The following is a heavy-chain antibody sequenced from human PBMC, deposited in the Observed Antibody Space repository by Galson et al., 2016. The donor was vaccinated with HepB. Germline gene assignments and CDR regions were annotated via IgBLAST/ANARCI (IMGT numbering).Heavy chain of an antibody. CDR2: FYRSETT. CDR1: GYSISSGYY. J-gene: IGHJ4*02. CDR3: ARAGTTVTTHYYYLDS. Sequence: SETLSLTCAVSGYSISSGYYWGWIRQSPGKGLEWIASFYRSETTYYAPSLKSRDTISVDTSKNQFSLKLSSVTAADTAVYYCARAGTTVTTHYYYLDSWGQGTLVTVSP. D-gene: IGHD4-17*01. V-gene: IGHV4-38-2*01.